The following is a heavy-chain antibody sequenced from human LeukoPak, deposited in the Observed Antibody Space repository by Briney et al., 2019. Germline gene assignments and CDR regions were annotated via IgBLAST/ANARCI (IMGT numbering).Heavy chain of an antibody. Sequence: GGSLRLSCAASGFTFSSYGMHWVRQAPGKGLEWVAVMSYDGSNKYYADSVKGRFTISRDNSMNTLYLQMNSLRAEDTAVYYCARSFYSSSWYSPVDSWGQGTPVTVSS. V-gene: IGHV3-30*03. CDR1: GFTFSSYG. D-gene: IGHD6-13*01. J-gene: IGHJ4*02. CDR2: MSYDGSNK. CDR3: ARSFYSSSWYSPVDS.